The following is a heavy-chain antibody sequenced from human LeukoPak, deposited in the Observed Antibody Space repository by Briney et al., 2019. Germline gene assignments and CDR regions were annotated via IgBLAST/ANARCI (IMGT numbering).Heavy chain of an antibody. D-gene: IGHD1-26*01. Sequence: TGGSLRLSCAAAGFTFSSYGMDWVRQAPGKGLEWMAVISYDGSNKYYADSVKGRFTISRDNSKNTLYLQMNSLRAEDTAVYYCAKDDRGSGSYAYYYYYGMDVWGQGTTVTVSS. CDR3: AKDDRGSGSYAYYYYYGMDV. J-gene: IGHJ6*02. CDR2: ISYDGSNK. CDR1: GFTFSSYG. V-gene: IGHV3-30*18.